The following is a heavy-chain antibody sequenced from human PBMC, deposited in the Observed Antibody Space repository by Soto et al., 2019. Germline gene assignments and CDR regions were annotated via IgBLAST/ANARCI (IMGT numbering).Heavy chain of an antibody. J-gene: IGHJ5*02. CDR3: ARERGPGWFDP. Sequence: GGSLRLSCAASGPSFSSYAMTWVRQAPGKGLEWVANIKQDGSEKYYADPVKGRFTISRDNAKNSLYLQMNSLRAEDTGVYYCARERGPGWFDPWGQGTLVTVSS. CDR1: GPSFSSYA. CDR2: IKQDGSEK. V-gene: IGHV3-7*01. D-gene: IGHD3-10*01.